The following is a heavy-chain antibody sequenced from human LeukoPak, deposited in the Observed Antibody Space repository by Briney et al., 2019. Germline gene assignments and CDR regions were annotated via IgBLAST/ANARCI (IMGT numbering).Heavy chain of an antibody. D-gene: IGHD6-13*01. Sequence: ASVKVSCKASVYTFTSYGISWVRQAPGQGLEWMGWISAYNGNTNYAQKLQGRFTMTTDTSTNTGYMELRSLRSHDTAVYYCARFSLGGAAAGFDPWGQGTLVTVSS. V-gene: IGHV1-18*01. CDR2: ISAYNGNT. J-gene: IGHJ5*02. CDR1: VYTFTSYG. CDR3: ARFSLGGAAAGFDP.